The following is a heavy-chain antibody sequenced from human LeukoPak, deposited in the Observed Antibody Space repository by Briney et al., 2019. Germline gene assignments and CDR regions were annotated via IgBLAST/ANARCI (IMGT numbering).Heavy chain of an antibody. Sequence: SETLSLTCTVSGGSISSYYWSWIRQPPGKGLEWIGYIYYSGSTKYSPSLKSRVTISVDTSKNQFSLKVSSVTAADTAVYYCARDAYGGKAYYFDYWGQGTLVTVSS. V-gene: IGHV4-59*01. CDR2: IYYSGST. J-gene: IGHJ4*02. CDR3: ARDAYGGKAYYFDY. CDR1: GGSISSYY. D-gene: IGHD4-23*01.